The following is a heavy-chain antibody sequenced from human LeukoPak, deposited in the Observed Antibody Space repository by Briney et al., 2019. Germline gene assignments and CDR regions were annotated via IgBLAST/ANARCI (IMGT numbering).Heavy chain of an antibody. CDR1: GYTLTELS. Sequence: ASVKVPCKVSGYTLTELSMHWVRQAPGKGLEWMGGFDPEDGETIYAQRFQGRVTMTEDTSTDTAYMELSSLRSEDTAVYYCATEGRSSSGFDYWGQGTLVTVSS. V-gene: IGHV1-24*01. CDR3: ATEGRSSSGFDY. D-gene: IGHD6-6*01. CDR2: FDPEDGET. J-gene: IGHJ4*02.